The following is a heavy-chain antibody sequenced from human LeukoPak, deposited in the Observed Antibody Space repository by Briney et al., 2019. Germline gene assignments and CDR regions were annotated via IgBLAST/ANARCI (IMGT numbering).Heavy chain of an antibody. CDR2: ISYDGSNK. Sequence: GGSLRLSCAASGFTFSSYAMHWVRQAPGKGLEWVAVISYDGSNKYYADSVKGRFTISRDNSKNTLYLQMNSLRAEDTAVYYCARDRAVAGCWGQGTLVTVSS. CDR3: ARDRAVAGC. D-gene: IGHD6-19*01. J-gene: IGHJ4*02. V-gene: IGHV3-30-3*01. CDR1: GFTFSSYA.